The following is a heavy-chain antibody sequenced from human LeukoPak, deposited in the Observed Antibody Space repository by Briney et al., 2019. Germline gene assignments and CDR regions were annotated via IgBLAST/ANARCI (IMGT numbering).Heavy chain of an antibody. CDR3: VRASFQRWLQLGGD. CDR2: ISGSGSTI. V-gene: IGHV3-48*02. Sequence: GSLRLSCAASGFTFSSYNMIWVRQAPGKGLEWVSYISGSGSTIYYADSVKGRFTISRDNAKNSLYLQMNNLRDEDTAVYYCVRASFQRWLQLGGDWGQGTLVTVSS. D-gene: IGHD5-24*01. J-gene: IGHJ4*02. CDR1: GFTFSSYN.